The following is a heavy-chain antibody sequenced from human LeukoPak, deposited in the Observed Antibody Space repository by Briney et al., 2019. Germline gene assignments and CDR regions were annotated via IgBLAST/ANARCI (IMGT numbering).Heavy chain of an antibody. CDR2: IYYSGST. J-gene: IGHJ3*02. V-gene: IGHV4-59*01. Sequence: SETLSLTCTVSGGSISSYYWSWIRQPPGKGLEWIGYIYYSGSTTYNPSLKSRVTISVDTSKNQFSLKLSSVTAADTAVYYCARGDTMVRGVRGAFDIWGQGTMVTVSS. CDR1: GGSISSYY. CDR3: ARGDTMVRGVRGAFDI. D-gene: IGHD3-10*01.